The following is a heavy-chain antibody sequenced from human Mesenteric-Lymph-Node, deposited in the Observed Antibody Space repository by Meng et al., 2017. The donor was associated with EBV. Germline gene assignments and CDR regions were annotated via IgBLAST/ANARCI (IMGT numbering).Heavy chain of an antibody. CDR3: ARDDSLYGSGSHDY. CDR1: GGTFSNYG. Sequence: VKLVQSGAAVKESGSSVKVACKASGGTFSNYGINWVRQAPGQGLEWLGQIIPIFRTTFYAQKFQDRVAITADESTATAYMELSSLRSEDTAVYYCARDDSLYGSGSHDYWGQGTLVTVSS. V-gene: IGHV1-69*01. CDR2: IIPIFRTT. D-gene: IGHD3-10*01. J-gene: IGHJ4*02.